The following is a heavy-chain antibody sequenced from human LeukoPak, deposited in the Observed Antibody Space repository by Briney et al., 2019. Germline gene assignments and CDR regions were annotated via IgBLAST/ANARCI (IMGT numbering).Heavy chain of an antibody. V-gene: IGHV1-18*01. CDR3: ARDLTRISSLGTSGAFDI. D-gene: IGHD2-15*01. CDR2: ISAYNGNT. J-gene: IGHJ3*02. Sequence: ASVKVSCKASGYTFTSYGISWVRQAPGQGLEWMGWISAYNGNTNYAQKLQGRVTMTTDTSTGTAYMELRSLRSDDTAVYYCARDLTRISSLGTSGAFDIWGQGTMVTVSS. CDR1: GYTFTSYG.